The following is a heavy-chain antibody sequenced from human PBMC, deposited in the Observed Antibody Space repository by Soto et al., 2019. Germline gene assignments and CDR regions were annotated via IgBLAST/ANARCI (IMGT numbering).Heavy chain of an antibody. CDR2: MNPNSGNT. J-gene: IGHJ6*02. D-gene: IGHD6-13*01. V-gene: IGHV1-8*01. Sequence: QVQLVQSGAEVKKPGASVKVSCKASGYTFTSYDINWVRQATGQGLEWMGWMNPNSGNTGYAQKFQGRVTMTRNTSIRTAYVGLSSLRSEDTAVYYCALRGIAAAYYYYYVMDVWGQGTTVTVSS. CDR1: GYTFTSYD. CDR3: ALRGIAAAYYYYYVMDV.